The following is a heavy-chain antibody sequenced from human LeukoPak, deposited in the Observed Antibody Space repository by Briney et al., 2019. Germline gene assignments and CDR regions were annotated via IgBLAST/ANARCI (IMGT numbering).Heavy chain of an antibody. CDR2: IRGSGGST. Sequence: TGGSLRLSCAASGFTFSSYAMSWVRQAPGKGLEWVSGIRGSGGSTYYADSVKGRFTISRDNSKNTLYLQMNSLRAEDTAVYYCAKGQEWELPSYFDYWGQGTLVTVSS. D-gene: IGHD1-26*01. CDR1: GFTFSSYA. CDR3: AKGQEWELPSYFDY. J-gene: IGHJ4*02. V-gene: IGHV3-23*01.